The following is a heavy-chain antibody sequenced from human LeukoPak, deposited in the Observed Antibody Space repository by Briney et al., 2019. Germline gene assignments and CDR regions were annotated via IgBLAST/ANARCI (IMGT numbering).Heavy chain of an antibody. V-gene: IGHV3-33*06. Sequence: GRSLRLSCVASGFFFRSYGMHWVRQAPGKGLEWVAVIWNDGSEKYFAESVKGRFTISRDNSNNTLYLQIDTLRAEDTAVYYCAKDTSASIYYMEVWGKGTTVTVSS. CDR3: AKDTSASIYYMEV. J-gene: IGHJ6*03. CDR2: IWNDGSEK. D-gene: IGHD2-2*01. CDR1: GFFFRSYG.